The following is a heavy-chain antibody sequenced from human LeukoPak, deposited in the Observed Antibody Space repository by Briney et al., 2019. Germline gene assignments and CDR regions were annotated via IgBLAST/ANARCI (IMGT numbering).Heavy chain of an antibody. V-gene: IGHV3-66*01. CDR3: AKGAAAAGLPIDY. J-gene: IGHJ4*02. CDR1: GFTVSSNY. D-gene: IGHD6-13*01. Sequence: GGSLRLSCAVSGFTVSSNYMSWVRQAPGKGLEWVSSIYSGGSTYYADSVKGRFTISRDNSKNTLYLQMNSLRAEDTAVYYCAKGAAAAGLPIDYWGQGTLVTVSS. CDR2: IYSGGST.